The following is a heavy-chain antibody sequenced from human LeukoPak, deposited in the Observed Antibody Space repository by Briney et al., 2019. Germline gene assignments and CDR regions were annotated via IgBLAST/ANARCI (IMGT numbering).Heavy chain of an antibody. Sequence: PSQTLSLTCTVSGGSISSGNYYWSWIRQPAGKRLEWIGRIYTSGSTNYNPSFKSRVTISGDTSKNQFSLKLSSVTAADTAVYYCARETGELPYYSDYWGQGTLVTVSS. J-gene: IGHJ4*02. CDR2: IYTSGST. D-gene: IGHD3-10*01. CDR3: ARETGELPYYSDY. CDR1: GGSISSGNYY. V-gene: IGHV4-61*02.